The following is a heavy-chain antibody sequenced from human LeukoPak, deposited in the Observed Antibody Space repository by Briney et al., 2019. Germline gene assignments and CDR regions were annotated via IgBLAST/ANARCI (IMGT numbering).Heavy chain of an antibody. V-gene: IGHV3-30*18. J-gene: IGHJ4*02. CDR3: AKGDAVITYYFDY. D-gene: IGHD3-22*01. CDR1: GFTFSSYG. Sequence: GRSLRLSCAASGFTFSSYGMHWVRQAPGKGREWVAVISYDGSNKYYADSVKGRFTISRDNSKNTLYLQMNSLRAEDTAVYYCAKGDAVITYYFDYWGQGTLVTVSS. CDR2: ISYDGSNK.